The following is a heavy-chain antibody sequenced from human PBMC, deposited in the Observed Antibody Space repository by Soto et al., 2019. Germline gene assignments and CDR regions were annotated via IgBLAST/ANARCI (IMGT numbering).Heavy chain of an antibody. CDR2: MNPNSGNT. V-gene: IGHV1-8*01. D-gene: IGHD2-2*02. CDR3: ARAPIGYCSSASCYSDYYDYYNMDV. J-gene: IGHJ6*03. Sequence: QVQLVQSGAEVKKPGASVKVSCKASGYTFTSYDINWVRQATGQGLEWMGWMNPNSGNTGYAQKFQGRVTMTRNTYIRTSYMKLSSQRTEDTDADYCARAPIGYCSSASCYSDYYDYYNMDVWGKGTTVAVSS. CDR1: GYTFTSYD.